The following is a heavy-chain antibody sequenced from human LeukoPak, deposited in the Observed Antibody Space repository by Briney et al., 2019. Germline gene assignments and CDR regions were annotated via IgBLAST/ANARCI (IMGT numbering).Heavy chain of an antibody. CDR3: ARADIRAIASSGWYGFDY. CDR1: GYTFTSYG. V-gene: IGHV1-18*01. J-gene: IGHJ4*02. D-gene: IGHD6-19*01. Sequence: ASVKVSCKASGYTFTSYGISWVRQAPGQGLEWMLWISAYNGNTNYAQKLQGRVTITTDTSTSTAFMELRSLRSDDTAVYYCARADIRAIASSGWYGFDYWGQGTLVTVSS. CDR2: ISAYNGNT.